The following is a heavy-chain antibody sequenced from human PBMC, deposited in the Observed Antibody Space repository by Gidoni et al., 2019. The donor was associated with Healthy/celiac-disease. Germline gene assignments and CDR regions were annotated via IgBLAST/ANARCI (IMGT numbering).Heavy chain of an antibody. CDR3: ARGALGDFWSGYLERE. Sequence: EVQLVESGGGLVKPGGSLRLSCAASGFTFSSYSMNWVRQAPGKGLEWVSSISSSSSYIYYADSVKGRFTISRDNAKNSLYLQMNSLRAEDTAVYYCARGALGDFWSGYLEREWGQGTLVTVSS. CDR2: ISSSSSYI. J-gene: IGHJ4*02. D-gene: IGHD3-3*01. CDR1: GFTFSSYS. V-gene: IGHV3-21*01.